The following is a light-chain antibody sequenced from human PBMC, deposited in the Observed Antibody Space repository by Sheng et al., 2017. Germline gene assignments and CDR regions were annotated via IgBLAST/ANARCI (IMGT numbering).Light chain of an antibody. Sequence: EIVLTQSPGSLSLSPGETATLSCRASQSVGGNYLAWYQQKPGQAPRLLIYSASSRATGIPDRFSGSGSGTDFTLTITRLEPEDFAVYYCQQCGRSPVTFGQGTKVEIK. V-gene: IGKV3-20*01. CDR1: QSVGGNY. CDR3: QQCGRSPVT. CDR2: SAS. J-gene: IGKJ1*01.